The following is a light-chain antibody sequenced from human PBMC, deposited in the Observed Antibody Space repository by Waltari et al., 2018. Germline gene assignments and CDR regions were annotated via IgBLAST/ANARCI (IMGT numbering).Light chain of an antibody. V-gene: IGKV1-5*03. Sequence: DIQMTQSPSTLSASVGDRVTLACRASQSISSWLAWYQQKPGKAPKLLIYKASTLESGVPSRFSGSGSETEFTLTISSLQPDDFATYYCQHYNTYSRSITFGQGTRLEIQ. CDR3: QHYNTYSRSIT. CDR2: KAS. CDR1: QSISSW. J-gene: IGKJ5*01.